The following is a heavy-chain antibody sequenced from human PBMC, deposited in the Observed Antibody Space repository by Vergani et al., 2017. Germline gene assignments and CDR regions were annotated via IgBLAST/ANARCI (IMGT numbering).Heavy chain of an antibody. V-gene: IGHV4-61*08. CDR2: IHYSENT. J-gene: IGHJ5*02. Sequence: QVQLQESGPGLVKPSETLSLTCTVSGDSTTNGGFSWNWIRQPPGKGLEWIGSIHYSENTNYNPSLKTRVTISVDTSKNQFSLTLTSVTAADTAVYYCASDTHSGQRADRWGQGILVTVTS. D-gene: IGHD6-19*01. CDR3: ASDTHSGQRADR. CDR1: GDSTTNGGFS.